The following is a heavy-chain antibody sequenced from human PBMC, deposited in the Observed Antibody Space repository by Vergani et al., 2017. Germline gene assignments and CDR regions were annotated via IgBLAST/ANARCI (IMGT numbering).Heavy chain of an antibody. Sequence: QVQLVQSGAEVKKPGASVKVSCKASGYTFTGYYMHWVRQAPGQGLEWMGRINPNSGGTNYAQKFQGRVTMTRDTSISTAYMELSSLRSEDTAVYYCARELRPSLWSLLGAEFDYWGQGTLVTVSS. CDR2: INPNSGGT. D-gene: IGHD2-21*02. CDR1: GYTFTGYY. V-gene: IGHV1-2*06. CDR3: ARELRPSLWSLLGAEFDY. J-gene: IGHJ4*02.